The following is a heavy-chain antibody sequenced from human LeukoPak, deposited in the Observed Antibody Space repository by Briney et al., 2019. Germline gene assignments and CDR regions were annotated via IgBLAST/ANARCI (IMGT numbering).Heavy chain of an antibody. J-gene: IGHJ4*02. D-gene: IGHD6-13*01. V-gene: IGHV4-34*01. CDR2: INHSGST. CDR3: ASGPFRSWYKVLDY. Sequence: SETLSLTCAVYGGSFSGYYWSWIRQPPGKGLEWIGEINHSGSTNYNPSLKSRVTISVDTSKNQFSLKLSSVTAADTAVYYCASGPFRSWYKVLDYWAREPWSPSPQ. CDR1: GGSFSGYY.